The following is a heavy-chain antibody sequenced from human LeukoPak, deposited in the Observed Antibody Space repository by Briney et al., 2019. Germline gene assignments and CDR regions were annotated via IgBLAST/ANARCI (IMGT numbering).Heavy chain of an antibody. CDR3: ARDGHTTGYPNFYFDY. V-gene: IGHV3-33*01. CDR1: GFTFSSYG. CDR2: IWYDGSNK. D-gene: IGHD3-9*01. J-gene: IGHJ4*02. Sequence: GGSLRLSCAASGFTFSSYGMHWVRQAPGKGLEWVAVIWYDGSNKYYADSVKGRFTISRDNSKNTLYLQMNSLRAEDTAVYYCARDGHTTGYPNFYFDYWGQGTLVTLSS.